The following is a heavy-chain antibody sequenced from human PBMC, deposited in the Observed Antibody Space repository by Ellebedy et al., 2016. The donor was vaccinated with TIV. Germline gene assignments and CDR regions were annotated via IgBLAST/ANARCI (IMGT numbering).Heavy chain of an antibody. V-gene: IGHV3-48*02. J-gene: IGHJ4*02. CDR2: ITPSSDGM. CDR3: VRDIGYYYGSSGDLFDY. D-gene: IGHD3-22*01. CDR1: GFIFSIYS. Sequence: GGSLRLXXTASGFIFSIYSMTWVRQAPGKGLEWISYITPSSDGMYYADSVKGRFTISRDNAKSSLYLQMDSLRDEDTAVYYCVRDIGYYYGSSGDLFDYWGQGTLVTVSS.